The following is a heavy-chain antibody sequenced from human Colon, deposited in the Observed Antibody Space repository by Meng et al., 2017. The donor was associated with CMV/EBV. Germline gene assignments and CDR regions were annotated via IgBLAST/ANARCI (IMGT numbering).Heavy chain of an antibody. Sequence: GGSLRLSCAASGFTFSSYWMHWVRQTPGKGLEWVSRVNNDGRNTVYADSVKGRFTISRDNAKDTLFLQMNSLRAEDTAVYYCTRGFRGPDYWGQGSLVTVSS. J-gene: IGHJ4*02. CDR1: GFTFSSYW. D-gene: IGHD3-10*01. CDR3: TRGFRGPDY. CDR2: VNNDGRNT. V-gene: IGHV3-74*01.